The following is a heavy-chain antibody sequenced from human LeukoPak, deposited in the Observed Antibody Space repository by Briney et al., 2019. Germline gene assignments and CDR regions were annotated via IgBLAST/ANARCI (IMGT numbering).Heavy chain of an antibody. CDR2: IYYSGST. J-gene: IGHJ3*02. V-gene: IGHV4-59*01. Sequence: LETLSLTCTVSGGSISSYYWSWIRQPPGKGLEWIGYIYYSGSTNYNPSLKSRVTISVDTSKNQFSLKLSSVTAADTAVYYCAREAGLGAFDIWGQGTMVTVSS. D-gene: IGHD6-19*01. CDR1: GGSISSYY. CDR3: AREAGLGAFDI.